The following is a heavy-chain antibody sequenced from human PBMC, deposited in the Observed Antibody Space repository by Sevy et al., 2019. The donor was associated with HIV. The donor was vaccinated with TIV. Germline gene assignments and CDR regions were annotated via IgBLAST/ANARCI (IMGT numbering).Heavy chain of an antibody. V-gene: IGHV3-7*01. D-gene: IGHD4-17*01. J-gene: IGHJ6*02. CDR1: GFSFSSYW. Sequence: GGSLRLSCAASGFSFSSYWMSWVRRAPGKGLEWVANIKADGSEEKFVDSVKGRFTISRDNAKNALHLQMNSLRVDDTAVYYCARDSHAYGDLDFYNYGMDVWGQGTTVTVSS. CDR3: ARDSHAYGDLDFYNYGMDV. CDR2: IKADGSEE.